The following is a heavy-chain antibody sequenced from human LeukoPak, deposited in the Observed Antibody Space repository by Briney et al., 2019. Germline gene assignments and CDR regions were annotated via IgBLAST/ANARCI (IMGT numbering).Heavy chain of an antibody. J-gene: IGHJ4*02. CDR3: AKPARVGAVDY. CDR1: GFTFSSYA. CDR2: ISGNSGNT. V-gene: IGHV3-23*01. D-gene: IGHD6-13*01. Sequence: GGSLRLSCEASGFTFSSYAMSWVRQAPGMGLEWVSAISGNSGNTHYADSVKGRFTISRDNSKNTLYLQMNSLRAEDTAIYYCAKPARVGAVDYWGQGTLVTVSS.